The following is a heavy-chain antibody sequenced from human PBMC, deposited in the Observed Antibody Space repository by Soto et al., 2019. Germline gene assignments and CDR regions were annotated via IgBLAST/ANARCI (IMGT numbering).Heavy chain of an antibody. CDR1: GDSISSGDYY. CDR2: IYYSGST. J-gene: IGHJ5*02. D-gene: IGHD3-10*01. CDR3: ARVLLSYYGSGAALPASWFDP. Sequence: PSETLSLTCTVSGDSISSGDYYWSWIRQPPGKGLEWIGYIYYSGSTYYNPSLKSRVTISVDTSKNQFSLKLSSVTAADTAVYYCARVLLSYYGSGAALPASWFDPWGQGTLVTVSS. V-gene: IGHV4-30-4*01.